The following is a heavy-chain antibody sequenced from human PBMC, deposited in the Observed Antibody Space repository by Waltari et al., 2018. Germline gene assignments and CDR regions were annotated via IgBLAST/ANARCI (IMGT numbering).Heavy chain of an antibody. Sequence: QVQLVQSVAEVKKPGSSVKVSCKASGGTFSSYAISWVRQAPGQGLEWMGGIIPIFGTANYAQTFQGRVTITADESTSTAYMELSSLRSEDTAVYYCARGGEDTAMVTPYYYMDVWGKGTTVTISS. CDR2: IIPIFGTA. D-gene: IGHD5-18*01. J-gene: IGHJ6*03. CDR3: ARGGEDTAMVTPYYYMDV. CDR1: GGTFSSYA. V-gene: IGHV1-69*12.